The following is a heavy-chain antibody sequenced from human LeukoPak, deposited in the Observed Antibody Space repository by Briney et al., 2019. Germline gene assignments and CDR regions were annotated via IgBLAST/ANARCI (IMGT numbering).Heavy chain of an antibody. D-gene: IGHD5-18*01. J-gene: IGHJ4*02. Sequence: PGGSLRLSCAASGFTFSSYWMSWVRQAPGKGLEWVANIKQDGSEKYYVDSVRGRFTISRDNAKNSLYLQMNSLRAEDTAVYYCARIQLWTPYYFDYWGQGTLVTVSS. CDR1: GFTFSSYW. CDR2: IKQDGSEK. CDR3: ARIQLWTPYYFDY. V-gene: IGHV3-7*01.